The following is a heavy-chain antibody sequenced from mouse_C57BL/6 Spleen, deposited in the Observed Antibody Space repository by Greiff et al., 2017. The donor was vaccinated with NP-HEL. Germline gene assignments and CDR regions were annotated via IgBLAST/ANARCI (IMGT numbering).Heavy chain of an antibody. CDR1: GYTFTDYE. D-gene: IGHD2-2*01. Sequence: QVQLKESGAELVRPGASVTLSCKASGYTFTDYEMHWVKQTPVHGLEWIGAIDPETGGTAYNQKFKGKAILTADKSSSTAYMELRSLTSEDSAVYYCTRKGYDVGFDYWGQGTTLTVSS. J-gene: IGHJ2*01. CDR3: TRKGYDVGFDY. V-gene: IGHV1-15*01. CDR2: IDPETGGT.